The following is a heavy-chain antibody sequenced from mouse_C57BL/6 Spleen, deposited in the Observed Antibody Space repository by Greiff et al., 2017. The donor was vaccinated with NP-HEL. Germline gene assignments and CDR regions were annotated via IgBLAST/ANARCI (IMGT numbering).Heavy chain of an antibody. V-gene: IGHV1-52*01. CDR3: ARGDDYAWFAY. CDR2: IDPSDSDT. D-gene: IGHD2-4*01. J-gene: IGHJ3*01. Sequence: QVQLQQPGAELVRPGSSVKLSCKASGYTFTSYWMHWVKQRPIQGLEWIGNIDPSDSDTHYNQKFKDKATLTVDKSSSTAYMQLSSLTSEDSAVYYCARGDDYAWFAYWGQGTLVTVSA. CDR1: GYTFTSYW.